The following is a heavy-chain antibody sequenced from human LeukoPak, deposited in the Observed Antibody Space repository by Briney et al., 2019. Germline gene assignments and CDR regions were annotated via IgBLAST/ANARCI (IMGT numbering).Heavy chain of an antibody. V-gene: IGHV3-23*01. D-gene: IGHD2-8*02. CDR1: GFTFSNHA. CDR3: AKDVWWSVS. Sequence: GGSLRLSCVASGFTFSNHAMTWVRQAPGKGPEWVSAISADAVDTFYAPSVKGRFTISRDNSKNTLYLQINSLRAEDAAMYYCAKDVWWSVSWGQGTLVTVSS. CDR2: ISADAVDT. J-gene: IGHJ5*02.